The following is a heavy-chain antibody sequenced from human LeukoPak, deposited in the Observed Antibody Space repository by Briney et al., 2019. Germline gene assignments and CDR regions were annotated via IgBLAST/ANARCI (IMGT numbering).Heavy chain of an antibody. D-gene: IGHD4-17*01. Sequence: SETLSLTCTVSGGSISSYYWSWIRQPPGKGLEWIGYIYYSGSTNYNPSLKSRVTISVDTSKNQFSLKLSSVTAADTAVYYCAGHGAINYGDYEDWSYGMDVWGQGTTVTVSS. V-gene: IGHV4-59*08. CDR3: AGHGAINYGDYEDWSYGMDV. CDR1: GGSISSYY. J-gene: IGHJ6*02. CDR2: IYYSGST.